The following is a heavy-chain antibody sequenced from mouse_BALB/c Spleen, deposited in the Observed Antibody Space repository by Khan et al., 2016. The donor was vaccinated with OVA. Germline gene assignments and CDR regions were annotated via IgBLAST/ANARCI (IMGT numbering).Heavy chain of an antibody. CDR3: TRGMDY. CDR1: GFSLTSHG. Sequence: QVQLKESGPGLVAPSQSLSITCTVSGFSLTSHGVHWVRQPPGKGLEWLGVIWAGGNTNYNSALMSRLSISKDNYKSHVFLKMNSLQTDDTAMYYWTRGMDYWGQGTSVTVSS. CDR2: IWAGGNT. J-gene: IGHJ4*01. V-gene: IGHV2-9*02.